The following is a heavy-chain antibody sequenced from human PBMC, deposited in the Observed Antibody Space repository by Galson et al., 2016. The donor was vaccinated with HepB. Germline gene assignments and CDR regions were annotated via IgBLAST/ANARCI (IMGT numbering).Heavy chain of an antibody. D-gene: IGHD3-3*01. CDR3: AKDFTAIVFGRAFYI. Sequence: SLRLSCAASDFTFDDYAMHWVRLAPGKGLEWVSGIHWNSCRLASPDSVKGRFTISRDNAKHSLYLQMSSLRVEDTALYYCAKDFTAIVFGRAFYIWGQGTVVTVSS. J-gene: IGHJ3*02. V-gene: IGHV3-9*01. CDR1: DFTFDDYA. CDR2: IHWNSCRL.